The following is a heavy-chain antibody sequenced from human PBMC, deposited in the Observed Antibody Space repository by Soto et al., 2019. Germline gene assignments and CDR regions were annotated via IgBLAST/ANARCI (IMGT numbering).Heavy chain of an antibody. Sequence: ASVKVSCKASGYTFTSYYMHWVRQAPGQGLEGRGIINPSGGSTSYAQKFQGRVTMTRDTSTSTVYRELMSLRSEGTAVYYCARGSSATIFGVVTEPGAFDIWGQGTMVNGSS. CDR3: ARGSSATIFGVVTEPGAFDI. CDR2: INPSGGST. J-gene: IGHJ3*02. CDR1: GYTFTSYY. D-gene: IGHD3-3*01. V-gene: IGHV1-46*01.